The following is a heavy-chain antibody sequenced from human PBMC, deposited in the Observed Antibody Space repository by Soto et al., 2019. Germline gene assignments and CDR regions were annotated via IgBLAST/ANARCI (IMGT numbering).Heavy chain of an antibody. CDR3: ARDFYGGHPSYYFDY. V-gene: IGHV3-48*03. D-gene: IGHD4-17*01. CDR1: GFTFSSYE. CDR2: ISSSGSTI. Sequence: GGSLRLSCAASGFTFSSYEMNWVRQAPGEGLEWVSYISSSGSTIYYADSVKGRFTISRDNAKNSLYLQMNSLRAEDTAVYYCARDFYGGHPSYYFDYWGQGTLVTVS. J-gene: IGHJ4*02.